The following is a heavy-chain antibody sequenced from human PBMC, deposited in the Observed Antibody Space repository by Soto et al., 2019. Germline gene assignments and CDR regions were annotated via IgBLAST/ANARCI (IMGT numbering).Heavy chain of an antibody. CDR3: ARDQKDCSSTSCYIYYYYGMDV. J-gene: IGHJ6*02. Sequence: GGSLRLSCAASGFTFSNYAMSWVRQAPGKGLEWVSALSVSGSSTYYADSVKGRFTISRDNSKNTLYLQMNSLRAEDTAVYYCARDQKDCSSTSCYIYYYYGMDVWGQGTTVTV. CDR2: LSVSGSST. D-gene: IGHD2-2*01. CDR1: GFTFSNYA. V-gene: IGHV3-23*01.